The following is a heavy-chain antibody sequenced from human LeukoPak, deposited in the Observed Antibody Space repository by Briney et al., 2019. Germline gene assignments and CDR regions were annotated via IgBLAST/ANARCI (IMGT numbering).Heavy chain of an antibody. Sequence: ASVKVSCKASGYSFTAYGMGWLRQAPGQGLEWMGWISGHTGTAIYAQNLQGRVTLTADTFTSTVYMEMRSLRSDDTAVYYCARGGQGDNKEKRGPPGYYHYMDVWGTGTTVTVSS. J-gene: IGHJ6*03. CDR1: GYSFTAYG. D-gene: IGHD3-16*01. CDR3: ARGGQGDNKEKRGPPGYYHYMDV. CDR2: ISGHTGTA. V-gene: IGHV1-18*01.